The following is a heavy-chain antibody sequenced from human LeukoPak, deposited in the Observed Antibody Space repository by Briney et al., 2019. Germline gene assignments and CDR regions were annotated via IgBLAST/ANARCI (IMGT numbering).Heavy chain of an antibody. CDR3: ARGTPYGSGSYYSQFDF. V-gene: IGHV3-30*04. Sequence: GRSLRLSCAASGFTFSTYAMHWVRQAPGKGLEWVAVISYDGSNKYNADSVKGRFTISRDNSKNTLYLQMNSLRAEDTAVYYCARGTPYGSGSYYSQFDFWGQGTLVTVSS. CDR1: GFTFSTYA. D-gene: IGHD3-10*01. CDR2: ISYDGSNK. J-gene: IGHJ4*02.